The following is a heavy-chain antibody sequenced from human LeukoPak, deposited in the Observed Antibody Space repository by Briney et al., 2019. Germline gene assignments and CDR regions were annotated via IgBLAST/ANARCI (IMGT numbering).Heavy chain of an antibody. V-gene: IGHV3-53*05. CDR1: GFPVSSNY. Sequence: GGSLRLSCAASGFPVSSNYLSWVRQPPGKGLEWVSIIYSGDSTSYADSVKGRFTISRDNSKNTLYLQMNSLRDEDSAAYYCARVYLERLTAGYFDHWGQGTWVTVSP. J-gene: IGHJ4*02. CDR3: ARVYLERLTAGYFDH. D-gene: IGHD2-8*01. CDR2: IYSGDST.